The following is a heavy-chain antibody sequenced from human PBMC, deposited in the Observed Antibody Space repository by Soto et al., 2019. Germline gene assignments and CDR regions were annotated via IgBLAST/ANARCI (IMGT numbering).Heavy chain of an antibody. D-gene: IGHD3-3*01. J-gene: IGHJ4*02. V-gene: IGHV3-53*01. Sequence: EVQLVESGGGLIQPGGSLRLSCAASGFTVSSNYLSWVRQAPGMGLEWVSVIFSADNTHYADSVKRRFTISRDNSKNTVFLQMNSLRAEDTAVYYCAITGAGYYIVWGQGTPVTVSS. CDR2: IFSADNT. CDR1: GFTVSSNY. CDR3: AITGAGYYIV.